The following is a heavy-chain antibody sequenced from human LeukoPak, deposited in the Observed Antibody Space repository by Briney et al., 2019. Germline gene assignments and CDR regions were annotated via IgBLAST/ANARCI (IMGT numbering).Heavy chain of an antibody. CDR1: GGSFSGYY. CDR2: IYYSGST. D-gene: IGHD3-22*01. Sequence: SETLSLTCAVYGGSFSGYYWSWIRQPPGKGLEWIGYIYYSGSTNYNPSLKSRVTISVDTSKNQFSLKLSSVTAADTAVYYCARGKTYYDISKDAFDIWGQGTMVTVSS. V-gene: IGHV4-59*01. J-gene: IGHJ3*02. CDR3: ARGKTYYDISKDAFDI.